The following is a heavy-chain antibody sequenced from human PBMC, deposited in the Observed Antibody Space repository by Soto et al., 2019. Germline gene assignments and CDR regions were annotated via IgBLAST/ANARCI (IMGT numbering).Heavy chain of an antibody. CDR1: GFTFSSYA. D-gene: IGHD1-20*01. Sequence: LRLSCAASGFTFSSYAMSWVRQAPGKGPEWVSGISGSGSNTYYADSVKGRFTLSRDNSKNTLYLQMNSLRDEDTAVYYCARSPRRDEYNFYFDYWGQGTLVTVSS. CDR2: ISGSGSNT. V-gene: IGHV3-23*01. J-gene: IGHJ4*02. CDR3: ARSPRRDEYNFYFDY.